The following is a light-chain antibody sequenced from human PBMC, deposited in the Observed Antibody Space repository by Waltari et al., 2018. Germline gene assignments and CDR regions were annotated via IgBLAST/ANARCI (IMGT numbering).Light chain of an antibody. CDR3: SSYSSSSTYV. Sequence: QSALTQPASVSGSPGQSITISCTGTSSYVGGYKYVSWYQQHPGKAPNPMIFGVSNRPSGVSNRFSGSKSGNMASLTISGLQAEDEADYYCSSYSSSSTYVFGTGTKVTVL. CDR2: GVS. CDR1: SSYVGGYKY. V-gene: IGLV2-14*01. J-gene: IGLJ1*01.